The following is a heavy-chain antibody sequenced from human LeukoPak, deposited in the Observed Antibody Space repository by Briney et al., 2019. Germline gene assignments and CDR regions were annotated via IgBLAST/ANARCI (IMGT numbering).Heavy chain of an antibody. CDR1: GFTFSSYE. V-gene: IGHV3-48*03. Sequence: GGSLRLSCAASGFTFSSYEMNWVRQAPGKGLEWVSYISSSGGTKYYADSVKGRFTISRDNSKNTLYLQMNSLRAEDTAVYYCARDGGGYKYYYYYMDVWGKGTTVTVSS. CDR2: ISSSGGTK. J-gene: IGHJ6*03. CDR3: ARDGGGYKYYYYYMDV. D-gene: IGHD5-24*01.